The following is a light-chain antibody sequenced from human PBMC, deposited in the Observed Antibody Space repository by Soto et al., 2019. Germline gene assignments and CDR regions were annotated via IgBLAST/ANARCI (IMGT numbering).Light chain of an antibody. V-gene: IGKV1-5*03. Sequence: DIQMTQSPSTLSASVGDRVTITCRASQSINNWLAWYQQKPGKAPNLLIYKASSLESGVPSRFSGSGSGTEFTLTISSLQPDDSATYYCQQYNSYWTFGQGTKVEIK. CDR1: QSINNW. CDR3: QQYNSYWT. J-gene: IGKJ1*01. CDR2: KAS.